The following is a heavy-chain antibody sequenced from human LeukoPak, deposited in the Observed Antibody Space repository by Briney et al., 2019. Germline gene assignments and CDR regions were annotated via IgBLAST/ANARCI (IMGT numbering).Heavy chain of an antibody. CDR2: IIPIFGTA. V-gene: IGHV1-69*13. CDR1: GGTFSSYA. D-gene: IGHD3-10*01. Sequence: ASVKVSRKASGGTFSSYAISWVRQAPGQGLEWMGGIIPIFGTANYAQKFQGRVTITADESTSTAYMELSSLRSEDTAVYYCARGHYGSGSFVDYWGQGTLVTVSS. J-gene: IGHJ4*02. CDR3: ARGHYGSGSFVDY.